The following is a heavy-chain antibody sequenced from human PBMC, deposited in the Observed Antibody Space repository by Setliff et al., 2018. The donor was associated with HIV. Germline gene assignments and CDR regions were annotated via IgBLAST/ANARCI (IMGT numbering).Heavy chain of an antibody. Sequence: PSETLSLTCAVYGGSLTGYFWTWIRQSPGKGLEWVGQVNRDGGAHYNPSLRSRVTISVDTSKNQFSLKLTSMTAADTAVYYCARPGVVGSSWSWYFDLWGRGTLVTVSS. J-gene: IGHJ2*01. D-gene: IGHD6-13*01. CDR1: GGSLTGYF. CDR2: VNRDGGA. CDR3: ARPGVVGSSWSWYFDL. V-gene: IGHV4-34*01.